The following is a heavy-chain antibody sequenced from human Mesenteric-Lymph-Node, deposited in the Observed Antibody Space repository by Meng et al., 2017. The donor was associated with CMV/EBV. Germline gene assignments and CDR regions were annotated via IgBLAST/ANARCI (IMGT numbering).Heavy chain of an antibody. CDR3: ARDLAFHLEVPAPFDY. CDR1: GYTFTSHG. V-gene: IGHV1-18*01. D-gene: IGHD2-2*01. Sequence: ASVKVSCKASGYTFTSHGISWVRQAPGQGLEWMGWSSAYSDNTIYAQKFQDRVTITADKSTSTAYMELSSLRSEDTAVYYCARDLAFHLEVPAPFDYWGQGTLVTVSS. J-gene: IGHJ4*02. CDR2: SSAYSDNT.